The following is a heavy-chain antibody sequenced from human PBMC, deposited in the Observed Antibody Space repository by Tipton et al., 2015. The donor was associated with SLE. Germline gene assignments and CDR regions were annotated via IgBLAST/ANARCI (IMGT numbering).Heavy chain of an antibody. CDR1: GGSISSYY. V-gene: IGHV4-59*08. CDR2: IYYSGST. D-gene: IGHD2-15*01. Sequence: TLSLTCTVSGGSISSYYWSWIRQPPGKELEWIGYIYYSGSTNCNPSLKGRVTISVDTSKNQFSLRLSSVTAADTAVYYCARGGPYYFFDYWGQGTLVTVSS. CDR3: ARGGPYYFFDY. J-gene: IGHJ4*02.